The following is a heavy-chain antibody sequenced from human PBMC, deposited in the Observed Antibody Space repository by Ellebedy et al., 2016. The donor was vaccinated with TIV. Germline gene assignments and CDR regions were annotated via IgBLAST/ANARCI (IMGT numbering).Heavy chain of an antibody. CDR1: GFTFSSYG. V-gene: IGHV3-30*03. Sequence: GGSLRLXCAASGFTFSSYGMHWVRQAPGKGLEWVAVISYDGSNKYYADSVKGRFTISRDNSKNTLYLQMNSLRAEDTAVYYCAGSNSFDYWGQGTLVTVSS. J-gene: IGHJ4*02. CDR3: AGSNSFDY. D-gene: IGHD3-10*01. CDR2: ISYDGSNK.